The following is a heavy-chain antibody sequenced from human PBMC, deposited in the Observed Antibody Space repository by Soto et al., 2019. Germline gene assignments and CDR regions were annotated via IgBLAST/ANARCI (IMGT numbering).Heavy chain of an antibody. D-gene: IGHD3-22*01. V-gene: IGHV3-33*01. CDR3: ARDDDTCGHYGRFDY. CDR2: LWSNGNDK. CDR1: GFTFTYYG. J-gene: IGHJ4*02. Sequence: QVQLVESGGGVVQPGRSLRLSCATSGFTFTYYGIHWVRQAPGKGLEWVAVLWSNGNDKYYADSVTGRFTISRDNSENTVYLQMNSLRAEDTAIYYCARDDDTCGHYGRFDYWGQGTLVTVSS.